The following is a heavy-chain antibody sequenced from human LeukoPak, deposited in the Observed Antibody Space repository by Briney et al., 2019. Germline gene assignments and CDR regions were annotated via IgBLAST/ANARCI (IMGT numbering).Heavy chain of an antibody. J-gene: IGHJ4*02. CDR1: GFTFTSYS. CDR2: ISDGGGST. V-gene: IGHV3-23*01. CDR3: AKGGKWDVTPFDY. D-gene: IGHD1-26*01. Sequence: PGGSLRLSCAASGFTFTSYSMNWVHQAPGKGLEWVSTISDGGGSTYYADSVKGRFTISRDNSKNTLYLQVNSLRAEDTAVYYCAKGGKWDVTPFDYWGQGTLVTVSS.